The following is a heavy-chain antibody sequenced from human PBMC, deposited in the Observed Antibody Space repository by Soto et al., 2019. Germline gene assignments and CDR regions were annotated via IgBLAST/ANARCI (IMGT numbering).Heavy chain of an antibody. D-gene: IGHD2-15*01. CDR1: GGTFSTYA. V-gene: IGHV1-69*01. CDR3: ARSQGGSSSLDIYYYYYYGMDV. CDR2: VIPIFGTP. J-gene: IGHJ6*02. Sequence: QVQLVQSGAEVKKPGSSVKVSCKAPGGTFSTYAIIWVRQAPGQGLEWMGGVIPIFGTPKYAQKFQGRVTITADESTSRGYMELRSLRSEDTAVYYCARSQGGSSSLDIYYYYYYGMDVWGQGTTVTVSS.